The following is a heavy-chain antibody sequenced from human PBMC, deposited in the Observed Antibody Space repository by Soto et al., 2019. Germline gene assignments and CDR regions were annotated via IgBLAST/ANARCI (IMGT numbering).Heavy chain of an antibody. CDR3: ARARSSCDWLPFDY. Sequence: DVQLVESGGGLVQPGGSLRLSCAASGFTFSSYAIHWVRQAPGKGLEFVSAISTNGGNTYYANYVKGRFTISRDNSKNTLCLQMGSLSAVAMAVYYCARARSSCDWLPFDYWGQGTLVTVSS. V-gene: IGHV3-64*01. CDR1: GFTFSSYA. J-gene: IGHJ4*02. CDR2: ISTNGGNT. D-gene: IGHD3-9*01.